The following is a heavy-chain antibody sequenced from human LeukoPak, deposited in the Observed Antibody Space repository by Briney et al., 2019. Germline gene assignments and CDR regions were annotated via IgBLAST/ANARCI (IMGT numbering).Heavy chain of an antibody. D-gene: IGHD3-22*01. CDR3: AKEPYYDTAGREPFHI. CDR1: GFTFNTNA. CDR2: IGRSGRST. J-gene: IGHJ3*02. V-gene: IGHV3-23*01. Sequence: GGSLILSCAASGFTFNTNAMSWVRQAPGKGLEWVSGIGRSGRSTYYADSVKGRFIISTDNSKETVYLQMNSLRAEDTAVYYCAKEPYYDTAGREPFHIWGQGTVVTVSS.